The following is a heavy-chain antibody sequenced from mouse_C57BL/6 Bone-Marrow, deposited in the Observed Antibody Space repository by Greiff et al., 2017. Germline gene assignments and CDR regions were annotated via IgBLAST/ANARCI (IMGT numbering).Heavy chain of an antibody. D-gene: IGHD1-1*01. J-gene: IGHJ1*03. Sequence: VQLQQSGAELVRPGASVKLSCTASGFNIKDDYMHWVKQRPEQGLEWIGWIDPENGDTEYASKFQGKATITADTSSNTAYLQLSSLTSEDTAVYYCTSYYGSSHLYWYFDVWGTGTTVTVSS. CDR1: GFNIKDDY. CDR2: IDPENGDT. CDR3: TSYYGSSHLYWYFDV. V-gene: IGHV14-4*01.